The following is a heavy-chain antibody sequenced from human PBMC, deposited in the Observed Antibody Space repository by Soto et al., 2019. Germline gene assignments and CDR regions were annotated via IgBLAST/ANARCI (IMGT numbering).Heavy chain of an antibody. CDR3: ARGNRRRGYSYGEYFDY. V-gene: IGHV1-69*13. CDR1: GGTFSSYA. J-gene: IGHJ4*02. Sequence: SVKVSCKASGGTFSSYAISWVRQAPGQGLEWMGGIIPIFGTANYAQKFQGRVTITADESTSTAYMELSSLRSEDTAVYYCARGNRRRGYSYGEYFDYWGQGTLVTVSS. D-gene: IGHD5-18*01. CDR2: IIPIFGTA.